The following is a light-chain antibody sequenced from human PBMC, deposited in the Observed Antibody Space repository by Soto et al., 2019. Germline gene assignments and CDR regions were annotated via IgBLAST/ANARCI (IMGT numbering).Light chain of an antibody. CDR3: FSYAGDSVYV. CDR2: EVT. CDR1: NSDVGSYNL. Sequence: QSALTQPASVSGSPRQSITISCTGTNSDVGSYNLVSWFQQHPGKAPKLVIYEVTKRPSGVSDRFSGSKSGNTASLTISGLQAEAEADYYCFSYAGDSVYVFGTGTKLTVL. J-gene: IGLJ1*01. V-gene: IGLV2-23*02.